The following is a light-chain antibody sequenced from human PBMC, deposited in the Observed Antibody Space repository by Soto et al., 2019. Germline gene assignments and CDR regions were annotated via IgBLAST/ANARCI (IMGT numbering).Light chain of an antibody. CDR2: GES. CDR1: QTVSSSY. CDR3: HQYGSSPWT. Sequence: EIVLTQSPDTLSLSPGERATLSCRASQTVSSSYLAWYQQEPGQAPRLLIYGESTMATGIPDRFSGSGSGTDFTLTISSLEPEDVAVYWCHQYGSSPWTFGQGTKVEIK. V-gene: IGKV3-20*01. J-gene: IGKJ1*01.